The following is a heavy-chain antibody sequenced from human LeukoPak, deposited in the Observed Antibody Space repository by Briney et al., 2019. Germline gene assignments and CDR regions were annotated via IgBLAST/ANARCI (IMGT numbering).Heavy chain of an antibody. V-gene: IGHV4-39*01. D-gene: IGHD2-15*01. CDR2: IYYSGNT. CDR3: ARHYCSGGSCPDAFDI. J-gene: IGHJ3*02. Sequence: KTSETLSLTCTVSGGSISSRSYYWGWIRQPPGKGLEWIVSIYYSGNTCYNLSLKSRVTISADTSKNQFSLKLSSVTAADKAVYYCARHYCSGGSCPDAFDIWGQGTMVTVSS. CDR1: GGSISSRSYY.